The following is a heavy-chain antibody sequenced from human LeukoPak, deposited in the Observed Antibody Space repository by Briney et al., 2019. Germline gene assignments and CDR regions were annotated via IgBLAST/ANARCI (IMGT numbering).Heavy chain of an antibody. D-gene: IGHD5-24*01. CDR2: IYRGDGT. Sequence: GGSLRLSCVASGFTGTSHYMSWVRQAPGKGLEWVSVIYRGDGTYYADSVKGRFTISRDNSRNTLYLQMNSLRAEDTAVYYCAKVGPRMATNPRGYGMDVWGQGTTVTVSS. CDR1: GFTGTSHY. V-gene: IGHV3-66*01. J-gene: IGHJ6*02. CDR3: AKVGPRMATNPRGYGMDV.